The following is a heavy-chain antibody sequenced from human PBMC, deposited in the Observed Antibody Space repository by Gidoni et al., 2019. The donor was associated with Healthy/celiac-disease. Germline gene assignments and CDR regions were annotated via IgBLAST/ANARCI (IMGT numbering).Heavy chain of an antibody. Sequence: QVQLLESGGGVVQPGRSLRLSCAASGITFSTYGMHWVRQAPGKGLEWVALISYDGSNKNYADSVKGRFTISRDNSKNTLYLQMNSLRAEDTAVHYCVKGSDSSGYFALDNWGQGTLVTVSS. CDR1: GITFSTYG. CDR2: ISYDGSNK. V-gene: IGHV3-30*18. CDR3: VKGSDSSGYFALDN. D-gene: IGHD3-22*01. J-gene: IGHJ4*02.